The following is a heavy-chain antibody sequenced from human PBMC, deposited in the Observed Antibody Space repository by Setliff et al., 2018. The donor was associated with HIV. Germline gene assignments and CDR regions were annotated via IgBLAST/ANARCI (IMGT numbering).Heavy chain of an antibody. D-gene: IGHD4-4*01. Sequence: GGSLRLSCAASGFTFSDYGMHWVRQAPGKGLDWVAVIWYDGSNKYYADSVKGRFTISRDNSKNTLYLQMTSLRAEDTAVYYCARSATNYNYYYYGMDVWGQGTTVTVSS. CDR3: ARSATNYNYYYYGMDV. J-gene: IGHJ6*02. CDR2: IWYDGSNK. CDR1: GFTFSDYG. V-gene: IGHV3-33*08.